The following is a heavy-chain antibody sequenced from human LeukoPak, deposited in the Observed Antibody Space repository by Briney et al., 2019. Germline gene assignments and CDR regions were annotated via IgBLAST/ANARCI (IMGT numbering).Heavy chain of an antibody. Sequence: GGSLRLSCVASEFTFSTYWMSWVRQAPGKGLEWVAFIRYDGSNKYYADSVKGRFTISRDNSKNTLYLQMNSLRAEDTAVYYCARGVATMIVVVSTVDYWGQGTLVTVSS. CDR1: EFTFSTYW. J-gene: IGHJ4*02. V-gene: IGHV3-30*02. CDR3: ARGVATMIVVVSTVDY. CDR2: IRYDGSNK. D-gene: IGHD3-22*01.